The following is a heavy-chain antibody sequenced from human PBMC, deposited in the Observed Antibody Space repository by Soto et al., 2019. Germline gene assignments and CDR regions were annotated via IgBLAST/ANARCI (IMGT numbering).Heavy chain of an antibody. CDR3: ARQGVVVPAATPCYYYYGMDV. J-gene: IGHJ6*02. Sequence: ASVKVSCKASGYTFTSYGISWVRQAPGQGLDWMGWISAYNGNTNYAPKLQGRVTMTTDTATSRVYMELRSLRSDDTAVYYCARQGVVVPAATPCYYYYGMDVWGQGTRVTVS. D-gene: IGHD2-2*01. CDR2: ISAYNGNT. V-gene: IGHV1-18*04. CDR1: GYTFTSYG.